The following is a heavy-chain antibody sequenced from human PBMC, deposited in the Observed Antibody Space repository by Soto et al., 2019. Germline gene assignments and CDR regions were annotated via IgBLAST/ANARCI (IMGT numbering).Heavy chain of an antibody. D-gene: IGHD3-10*01. V-gene: IGHV1-8*02. Sequence: QVQLVQSGAEVKKPGASVKVSCKASGYTFTSYDINWVRQATGQGLEWMGWMTPNSGNTGYAQKFQGRVTMTRDTSRSTAYMELSSLTSEDTAVYYCARHLYGTGSFDHWGQGTLVTVSS. CDR3: ARHLYGTGSFDH. CDR2: MTPNSGNT. J-gene: IGHJ4*02. CDR1: GYTFTSYD.